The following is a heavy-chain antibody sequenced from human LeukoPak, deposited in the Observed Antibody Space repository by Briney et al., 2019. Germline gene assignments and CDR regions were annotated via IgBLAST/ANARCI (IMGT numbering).Heavy chain of an antibody. V-gene: IGHV4-34*01. CDR3: ARVNPKGESYDYVWGSYRHPRARFDY. J-gene: IGHJ4*02. D-gene: IGHD3-16*02. CDR2: INHSGST. Sequence: KPSETLSLTCAVYGGSFSGYYWSWIRQPPGKGLEWIGEINHSGSTNYNPSLKSRVTISVDTSKNQFSLKLSSVTAADTAVYYCARVNPKGESYDYVWGSYRHPRARFDYWGQGTLVTVSS. CDR1: GGSFSGYY.